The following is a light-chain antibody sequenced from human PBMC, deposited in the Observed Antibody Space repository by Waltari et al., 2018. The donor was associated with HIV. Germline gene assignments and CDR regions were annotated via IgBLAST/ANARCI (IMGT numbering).Light chain of an antibody. Sequence: EIVLTQSPGTLSLSPGERATLSCRASQSVSSSYLAWYQQKSGQAPRLLIYGASSSATGIPDRFSGSGSGTEFTLTIARLGPEDFAVYYCQQSETFGQGTRVEIK. V-gene: IGKV3-20*01. CDR1: QSVSSSY. J-gene: IGKJ1*01. CDR2: GAS. CDR3: QQSET.